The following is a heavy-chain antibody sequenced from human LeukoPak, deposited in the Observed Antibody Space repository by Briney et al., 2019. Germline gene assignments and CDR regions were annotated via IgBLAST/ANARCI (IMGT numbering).Heavy chain of an antibody. Sequence: PRGSLRLSCAASGFTFSSYEMNWVRQAPGKGLEWVSYISSSGSTIYYADSVKGRFTISRGNAKNSLYLQMNSLRAEDTAVYYCASTSPKYYYESSGYSSLFDNWGQGTLVTVSS. CDR2: ISSSGSTI. CDR1: GFTFSSYE. J-gene: IGHJ4*02. CDR3: ASTSPKYYYESSGYSSLFDN. V-gene: IGHV3-48*03. D-gene: IGHD3-22*01.